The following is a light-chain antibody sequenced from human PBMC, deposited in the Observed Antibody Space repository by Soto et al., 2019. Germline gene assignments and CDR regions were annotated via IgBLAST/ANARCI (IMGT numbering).Light chain of an antibody. CDR3: HQRSKWPLT. CDR1: RTVDSY. CDR2: DAS. J-gene: IGKJ1*01. V-gene: IGKV3-11*01. Sequence: DIVLTQSPATLSLSPGDRATLSCRASRTVDSYLAWYQQKPGQAPRLLIFDASKRATGIPPRFSGSGSGTDFTLTINSLEPEDFAIYYCHQRSKWPLTFGQGTKVEMK.